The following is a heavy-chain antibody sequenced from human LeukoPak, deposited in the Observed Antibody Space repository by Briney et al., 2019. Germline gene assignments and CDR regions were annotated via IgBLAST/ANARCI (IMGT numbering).Heavy chain of an antibody. V-gene: IGHV4-4*07. CDR1: GGSISSYY. CDR2: IYTSASA. D-gene: IGHD3-3*01. J-gene: IGHJ4*02. CDR3: ARDTGFGSGSYDY. Sequence: SETLSLTCTVSGGSISSYYWSWIRQPAGKGLEWIGRIYTSASANCNPSLKSRVTMSLDTSKNQFSLKLSSVTAADTAVYYCARDTGFGSGSYDYWGQGTLVTVSS.